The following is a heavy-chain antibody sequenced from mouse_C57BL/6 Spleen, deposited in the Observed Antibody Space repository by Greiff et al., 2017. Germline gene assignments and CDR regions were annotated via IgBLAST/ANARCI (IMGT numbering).Heavy chain of an antibody. Sequence: QVQLQQPGAELVKPGASVKMSCKASGYTFTSYWITWVKQRPGQGLEWIGDIYPGSGSTNYNEKFKSKATLTVDTSSSTAYMQHSSLTSEDSAVYYGANLRNYYGSSPYYFDDWGQGTTLTVSS. CDR2: IYPGSGST. V-gene: IGHV1-55*01. CDR3: ANLRNYYGSSPYYFDD. J-gene: IGHJ2*01. CDR1: GYTFTSYW. D-gene: IGHD1-1*01.